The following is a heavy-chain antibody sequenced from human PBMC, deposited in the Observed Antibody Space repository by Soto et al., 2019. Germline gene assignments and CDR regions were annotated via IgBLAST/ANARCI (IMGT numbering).Heavy chain of an antibody. CDR3: ARAAAAGTRVGAFDI. J-gene: IGHJ3*02. D-gene: IGHD6-13*01. CDR1: GFTFRNYG. Sequence: PGGSLRLSCAASGFTFRNYGMHWVRQATGKGLEWVSAIGTAGDPYYPGSVKGRFTISRENAKNSLYLQMNSLRAGDTAVYYCARAAAAGTRVGAFDIWGQGTMVTVSS. CDR2: IGTAGDP. V-gene: IGHV3-13*05.